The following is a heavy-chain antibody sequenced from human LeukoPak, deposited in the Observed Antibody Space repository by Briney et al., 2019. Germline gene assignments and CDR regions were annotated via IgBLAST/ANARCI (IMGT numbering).Heavy chain of an antibody. CDR1: GGSFSGYY. J-gene: IGHJ4*02. CDR3: ARESGFSFDY. D-gene: IGHD2/OR15-2a*01. V-gene: IGHV4-34*01. CDR2: INHSGST. Sequence: PSETLTLTCAVYGGSFSGYYWSWIRQPPGKGLEWIGEINHSGSTNYNPSLKSRVTISGDTSKNQFSPKLSSVTAADTAVFYCARESGFSFDYWGQGTLVTVSS.